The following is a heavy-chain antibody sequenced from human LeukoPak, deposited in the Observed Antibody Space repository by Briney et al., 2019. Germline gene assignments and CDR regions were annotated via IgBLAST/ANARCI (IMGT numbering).Heavy chain of an antibody. CDR1: GGSISSSSYY. D-gene: IGHD3-22*01. Sequence: SETLSLTCTVSGGSISSSSYYWGWLRQPPGKGLEWIGSIYYSGTTYYNPSLKSRVTISVDTSKNQFSLKLSSVTAADTAVYYCARGDTYYYDSSGYYYNWFDPWGQGTLVTVSS. J-gene: IGHJ5*02. CDR3: ARGDTYYYDSSGYYYNWFDP. V-gene: IGHV4-39*07. CDR2: IYYSGTT.